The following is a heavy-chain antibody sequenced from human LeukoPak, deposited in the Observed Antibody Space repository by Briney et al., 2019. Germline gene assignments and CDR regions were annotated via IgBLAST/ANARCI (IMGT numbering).Heavy chain of an antibody. J-gene: IGHJ3*02. CDR2: IWYDGSTK. CDR1: GFTFSSYV. V-gene: IGHV3-33*06. Sequence: GGSLRLSCAASGFTFSSYVMHWVRQAPGKGLEWVAVIWYDGSTKYYADSVKGRFTISRDNSRNTLYLQMNSLRAEDTAVYFCAKDEEGVDAFDIWGQGTMVTVSS. D-gene: IGHD3-10*01. CDR3: AKDEEGVDAFDI.